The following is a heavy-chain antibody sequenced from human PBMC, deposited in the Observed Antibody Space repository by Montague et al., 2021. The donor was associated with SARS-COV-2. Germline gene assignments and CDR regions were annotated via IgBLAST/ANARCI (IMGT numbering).Heavy chain of an antibody. V-gene: IGHV4-59*08. CDR2: IYYSGST. CDR3: ARLEAGDCSGGSCYSSWFDP. D-gene: IGHD2-15*01. CDR1: GGSISSYY. J-gene: IGHJ5*02. Sequence: SETRSLTCTVSGGSISSYYWSWIRQPPGKGLEWIGYIYYSGSTNYNPSLKSRVTISVDTSKNQFPLKLSSATAADTAVYYCARLEAGDCSGGSCYSSWFDPWGQGTLVTVSS.